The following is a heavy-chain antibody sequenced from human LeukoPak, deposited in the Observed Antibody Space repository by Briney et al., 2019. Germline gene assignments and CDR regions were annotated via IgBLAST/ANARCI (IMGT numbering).Heavy chain of an antibody. CDR2: ISAYDGNT. V-gene: IGHV1-18*01. J-gene: IGHJ6*03. D-gene: IGHD4-23*01. CDR1: GYTFNRYG. CDR3: ARDHGGNSRDYYYYYMDV. Sequence: ASVKVSCKASGYTFNRYGITWLRQAPGQGFEWMGWISAYDGNTNYAQKFQGRVTMTTDTSTSTAYMELRSLRSDDTAVYYCARDHGGNSRDYYYYYMDVWGKGTTVTVSS.